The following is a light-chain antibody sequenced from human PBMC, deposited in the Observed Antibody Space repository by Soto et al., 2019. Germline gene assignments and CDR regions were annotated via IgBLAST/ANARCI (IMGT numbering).Light chain of an antibody. J-gene: IGKJ1*01. CDR3: QQYNSYSPT. CDR2: AAS. CDR1: QSISIW. V-gene: IGKV1-5*03. Sequence: DIQMTQSPSALSASIGDRVTITCRASQSISIWLAWYQQKPGKAPKLLIYAASSLESGVPSRFSGSGSETEFTLTISGLQPGDSATYYCQQYNSYSPTFGQGTKVDIK.